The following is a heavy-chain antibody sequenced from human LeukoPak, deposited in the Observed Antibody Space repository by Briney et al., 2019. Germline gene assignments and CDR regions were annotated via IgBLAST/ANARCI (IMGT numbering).Heavy chain of an antibody. CDR3: ARRQCDSSGSHDY. Sequence: PGGSLRLSCTASGFTFRDYAMSWVRQAPGKGLEWVSAIRGGATNTYYADSVKGRFVVSRDNSQNTLHLQVNSLRAEDTAVYYCARRQCDSSGSHDYWGQGTLVTVSS. CDR1: GFTFRDYA. J-gene: IGHJ4*02. D-gene: IGHD3-22*01. V-gene: IGHV3-23*01. CDR2: IRGGATNT.